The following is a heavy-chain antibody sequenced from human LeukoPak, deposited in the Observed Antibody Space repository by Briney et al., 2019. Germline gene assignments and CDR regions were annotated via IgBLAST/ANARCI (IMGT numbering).Heavy chain of an antibody. D-gene: IGHD1-20*01. CDR2: IYYSGST. Sequence: SETLSLTCTVSGGSISSYYWSWIRQPPGKGLEWIGYIYYSGSTNYNPSLKSRVTISVDTSKNQFSLKLSSVTAADTAVYYCARLTGGPRLDAFDIWGQGTMVTVSS. V-gene: IGHV4-59*08. J-gene: IGHJ3*02. CDR3: ARLTGGPRLDAFDI. CDR1: GGSISSYY.